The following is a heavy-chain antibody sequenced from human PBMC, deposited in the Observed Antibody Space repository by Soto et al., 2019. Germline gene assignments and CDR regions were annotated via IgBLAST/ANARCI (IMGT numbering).Heavy chain of an antibody. Sequence: EVQLVESGGGLVHPGGSLTLSCVVSGLNFDDYAMHRVRQLPGKGLERAAGLSWLGGTINYADSVKGRFTISRDNAKNSLYLEMSSLRPEDTAVYYCTKEVRHHFSYDFDNWGQGTLVTVSS. CDR2: LSWLGGTI. J-gene: IGHJ4*02. CDR3: TKEVRHHFSYDFDN. V-gene: IGHV3-9*01. D-gene: IGHD3-10*01. CDR1: GLNFDDYA.